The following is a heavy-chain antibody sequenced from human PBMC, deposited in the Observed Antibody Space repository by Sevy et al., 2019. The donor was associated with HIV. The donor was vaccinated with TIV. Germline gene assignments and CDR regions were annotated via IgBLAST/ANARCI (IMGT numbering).Heavy chain of an antibody. CDR1: GYTFTNYD. CDR2: MSPNSGKT. Sequence: ASVKVSCKASGYTFTNYDINWVRQATGQGLEWMGWMSPNSGKTGYAQKFQGRVTVTRNTSISTAYMELSSLGSEDTAVYYCARGPNSGHYRDCYYYYGMDVWGQGTAVTVSS. D-gene: IGHD2-21*01. J-gene: IGHJ6*02. CDR3: ARGPNSGHYRDCYYYYGMDV. V-gene: IGHV1-8*01.